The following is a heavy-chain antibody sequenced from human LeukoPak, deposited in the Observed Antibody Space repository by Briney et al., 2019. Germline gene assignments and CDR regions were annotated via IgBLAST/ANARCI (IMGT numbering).Heavy chain of an antibody. J-gene: IGHJ4*02. CDR2: ISGSGGST. CDR1: GFTLSSYA. D-gene: IGHD6-19*01. Sequence: PGGSLRLSCAASGFTLSSYAMSWVRQDPGKGLEWVSAISGSGGSTYYADSVKGRFTISRDNSKNTLYLQMNSLRAEDTAVYYCARDPVAGAIAVAGTVDYWGQGTLVTVSS. V-gene: IGHV3-23*01. CDR3: ARDPVAGAIAVAGTVDY.